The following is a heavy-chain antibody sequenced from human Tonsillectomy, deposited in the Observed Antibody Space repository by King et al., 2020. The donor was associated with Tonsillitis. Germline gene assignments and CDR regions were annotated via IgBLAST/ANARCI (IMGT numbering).Heavy chain of an antibody. Sequence: VQLVESGGGVVQPGTSLRLSCAASGFPFGKYAMHWVRQAPGKGLEWVALIAYDASYENYADSVKGRFTISRDNSKNTLYLEMNCLRVEDTAVYYCAKDGIGLSDWSFDLWGRGTLVTVSS. J-gene: IGHJ2*01. CDR3: AKDGIGLSDWSFDL. D-gene: IGHD3-16*01. CDR2: IAYDASYE. V-gene: IGHV3-30*18. CDR1: GFPFGKYA.